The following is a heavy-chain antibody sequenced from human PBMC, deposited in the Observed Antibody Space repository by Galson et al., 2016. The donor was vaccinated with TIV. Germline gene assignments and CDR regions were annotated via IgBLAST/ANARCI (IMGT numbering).Heavy chain of an antibody. CDR3: TTTWPTITTYYFNY. D-gene: IGHD5-24*01. CDR1: GFTFNNAW. Sequence: SLRLSCAASGFTFNNAWMNWVRQAPGEGLEWVGRIKTKTDGGTADYAAPVKGRFTVSRDDSKNTLYLQMNGLKSEDTAVYYCTTTWPTITTYYFNYWGHGAPVTVSS. CDR2: IKTKTDGGTA. V-gene: IGHV3-15*01. J-gene: IGHJ4*01.